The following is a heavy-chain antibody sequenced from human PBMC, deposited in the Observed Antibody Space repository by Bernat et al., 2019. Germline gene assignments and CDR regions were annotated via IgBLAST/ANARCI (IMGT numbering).Heavy chain of an antibody. J-gene: IGHJ6*02. CDR2: IYSGGST. V-gene: IGHV3-66*01. CDR3: ARGPLTGYYGMDG. Sequence: EVQLVESGGGLVQPGGSLRLSCAASGFTVSSNYMSWVRQAPGKGLEWVSVIYSGGSTYYADSVKGRFTISRDNSKNTLYLQMNSLRAEDTAVYYCARGPLTGYYGMDGWGQGTTVTVSS. CDR1: GFTVSSNY.